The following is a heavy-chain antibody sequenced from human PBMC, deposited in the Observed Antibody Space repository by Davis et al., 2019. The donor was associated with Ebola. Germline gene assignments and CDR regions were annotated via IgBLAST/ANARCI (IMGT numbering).Heavy chain of an antibody. CDR3: ARATAQDY. D-gene: IGHD4-17*01. J-gene: IGHJ4*02. CDR1: GFIVSSNY. CDR2: IYSGGTT. Sequence: GGSLRLSCAASGFIVSSNYMSWVRQAPGKGLEWVSVIYSGGTTNYADSVKGRFTISRDNSKNTLYLQMNSLRAEDTAVYYCARATAQDYWGQGSLVTVSS. V-gene: IGHV3-53*05.